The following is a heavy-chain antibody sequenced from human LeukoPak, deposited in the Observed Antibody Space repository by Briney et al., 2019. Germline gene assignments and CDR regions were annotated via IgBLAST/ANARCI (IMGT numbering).Heavy chain of an antibody. V-gene: IGHV4-34*01. Sequence: SSETLSLTCTVSGGSISSYYWSWIRQPPGKGLEWIGEINHSGSTNYNPSLKSRVTISADTSKNQFSLKLSAVTAADTAFYYCARVPGRPADVFDHWGQGTLVTVSS. CDR1: GGSISSYY. D-gene: IGHD2-2*01. CDR2: INHSGST. CDR3: ARVPGRPADVFDH. J-gene: IGHJ4*02.